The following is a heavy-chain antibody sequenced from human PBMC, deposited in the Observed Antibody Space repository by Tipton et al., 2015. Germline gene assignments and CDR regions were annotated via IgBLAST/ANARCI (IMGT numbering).Heavy chain of an antibody. CDR1: GGSISSSDW. CDR3: AKEADYYGISGPRFDP. D-gene: IGHD3-22*01. V-gene: IGHV4-4*02. CDR2: ISQSGST. J-gene: IGHJ5*02. Sequence: TLSLTCAVSGGSISSSDWWYWVRQPPGKGLEWIGQISQSGSTNYNPSLKSRVTISVDKSKNQLSLNLTSVNAADTAIYYCAKEADYYGISGPRFDPWGQGTLVTVSP.